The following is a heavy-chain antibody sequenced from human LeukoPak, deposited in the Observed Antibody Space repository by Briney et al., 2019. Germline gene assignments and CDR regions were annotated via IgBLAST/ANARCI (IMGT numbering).Heavy chain of an antibody. Sequence: GGSLRLSCAASRFTFSSYAMSWVRQAPGKGLEWVSAISGSGGSTYYADSVKGRFTISRDNAKNSLYLQMNSLRAEDTAVYYCARGMATIDGYYYYMDVWGKGTTVTVSS. CDR2: ISGSGGST. V-gene: IGHV3-23*01. J-gene: IGHJ6*03. CDR1: RFTFSSYA. D-gene: IGHD5-24*01. CDR3: ARGMATIDGYYYYMDV.